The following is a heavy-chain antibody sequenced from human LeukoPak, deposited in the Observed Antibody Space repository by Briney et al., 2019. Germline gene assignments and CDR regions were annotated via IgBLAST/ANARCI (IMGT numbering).Heavy chain of an antibody. CDR3: ARDHTVAGIVFDY. V-gene: IGHV3-7*01. D-gene: IGHD6-19*01. Sequence: GGSLRLSCAASGFTFSNYWMNWVRQAPGKGLEWVANIKQDGSEKYYVDSVKGRFTISRDNAENSLYLQKNSLRAEDTAVYYCARDHTVAGIVFDYWGQGTLVTVSS. CDR1: GFTFSNYW. J-gene: IGHJ4*02. CDR2: IKQDGSEK.